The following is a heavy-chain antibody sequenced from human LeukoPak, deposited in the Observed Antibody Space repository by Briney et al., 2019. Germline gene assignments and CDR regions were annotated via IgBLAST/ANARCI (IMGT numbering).Heavy chain of an antibody. D-gene: IGHD5-18*01. CDR1: GESISSYY. CDR3: ARVDSYGYSFDP. Sequence: SETLSLTCTVSGESISSYYWSWIRQPPGKGLEWIGYIYYSGSTNYNPSLKSRVTISVDTSKNQFSLKLSSVTAADTAGYYCARVDSYGYSFDPWGQGTLVTVSS. CDR2: IYYSGST. V-gene: IGHV4-59*01. J-gene: IGHJ5*02.